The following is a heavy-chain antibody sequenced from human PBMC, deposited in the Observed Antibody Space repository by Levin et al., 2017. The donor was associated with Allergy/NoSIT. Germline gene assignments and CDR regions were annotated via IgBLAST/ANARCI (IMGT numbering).Heavy chain of an antibody. Sequence: GGSLRLSCAASGFTFSSYGMHWVRQAPGKGLEWVAVIWYDGSNKYYADSVKGRFTISRDNSKNTLYLQMNSLRAEDTAVYYCARDTYYDILTGYYNVGGFDYWGQGTLVTVSS. CDR1: GFTFSSYG. CDR3: ARDTYYDILTGYYNVGGFDY. D-gene: IGHD3-9*01. V-gene: IGHV3-33*01. J-gene: IGHJ4*02. CDR2: IWYDGSNK.